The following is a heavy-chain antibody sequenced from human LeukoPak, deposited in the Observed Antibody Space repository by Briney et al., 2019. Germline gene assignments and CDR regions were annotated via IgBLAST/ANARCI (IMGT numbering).Heavy chain of an antibody. D-gene: IGHD3-10*01. CDR2: INSDGSST. CDR1: GFTFSSYW. CDR3: ARAVYYSNYLGY. Sequence: GVSLRLSCAASGFTFSSYWMHWVRHAPGKGLVCVSCINSDGSSTNYADSVKGRFTISRDNAKNTLYLQMNSLRAEDTAMYYCARAVYYSNYLGYWGQGTLVTVSS. V-gene: IGHV3-74*01. J-gene: IGHJ4*01.